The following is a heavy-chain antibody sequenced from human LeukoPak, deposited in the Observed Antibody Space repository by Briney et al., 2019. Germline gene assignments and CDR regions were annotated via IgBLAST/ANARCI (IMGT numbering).Heavy chain of an antibody. CDR3: ARTTEGGYIGYFYYYYMDV. J-gene: IGHJ6*03. CDR1: GFTFSSYA. V-gene: IGHV3-64*01. D-gene: IGHD5-18*01. CDR2: ISSNGGST. Sequence: PGGSLRLSCAASGFTFSSYAMHWVRQAPGKGLEYVLAISSNGGSTYYANSVKGRFTISRDNSKNTLYLQMGSLRAEDMAVYYCARTTEGGYIGYFYYYYMDVWGKGTTVTISS.